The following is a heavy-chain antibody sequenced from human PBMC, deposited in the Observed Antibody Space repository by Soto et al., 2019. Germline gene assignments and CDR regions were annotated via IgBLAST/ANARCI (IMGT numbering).Heavy chain of an antibody. CDR2: IYSGGST. Sequence: EVQLVESGGGLVQPGGSLRLSCAASGFTVSSNYMSWVRQAPGKGLEWVSVIYSGGSTYYADSVKGRFTISRDNSKNPLYLQMNSLRAEDTAVYYCARDRGGYYDHGMDVWGQGTTVTVSS. CDR1: GFTVSSNY. D-gene: IGHD3-10*01. V-gene: IGHV3-66*01. CDR3: ARDRGGYYDHGMDV. J-gene: IGHJ6*02.